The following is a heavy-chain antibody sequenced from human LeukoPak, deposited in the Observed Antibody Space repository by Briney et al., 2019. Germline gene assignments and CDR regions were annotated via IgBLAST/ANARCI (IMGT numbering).Heavy chain of an antibody. J-gene: IGHJ3*02. Sequence: GRSLRLSCAASGFIFSTYDMHWVRQAPGKGLEWLSYISVGGSPIYYADSVRGRFTISRDNAKNSLYLQMNSLRAEDTAVYYCARVEAGYYDAFDIWGQGTMVTVSS. CDR2: ISVGGSPI. V-gene: IGHV3-48*03. CDR1: GFIFSTYD. CDR3: ARVEAGYYDAFDI. D-gene: IGHD1-26*01.